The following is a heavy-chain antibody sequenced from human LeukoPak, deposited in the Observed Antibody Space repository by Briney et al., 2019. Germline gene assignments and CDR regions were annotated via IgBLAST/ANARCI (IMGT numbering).Heavy chain of an antibody. CDR1: GFTFSSYG. V-gene: IGHV3-30*02. D-gene: IGHD1-26*01. CDR2: IRYDGSNK. CDR3: AKWEGPPAGAIDY. J-gene: IGHJ4*02. Sequence: GGSLRLSRAASGFTFSSYGMHWVRQAPGKGLEWVAFIRYDGSNKYYADSVKGRFTISRDNSKNTLYLQMNSLRAEDTAVYYCAKWEGPPAGAIDYWGQGTLVTVSS.